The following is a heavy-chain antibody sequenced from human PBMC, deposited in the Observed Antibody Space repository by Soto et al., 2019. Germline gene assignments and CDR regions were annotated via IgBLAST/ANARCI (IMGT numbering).Heavy chain of an antibody. Sequence: SETLSLTCTVSGGSISSSSYYWGWIRQPPGKGLEWIGNFYYSGSTHYNPSLESRVTVSVDTSQNHFSLKVSSVTVADTAVYYCARLGGFCSSTNCYGYYAMDVWGQGTTVTV. D-gene: IGHD2-2*01. CDR2: FYYSGST. V-gene: IGHV4-39*02. J-gene: IGHJ6*02. CDR1: GGSISSSSYY. CDR3: ARLGGFCSSTNCYGYYAMDV.